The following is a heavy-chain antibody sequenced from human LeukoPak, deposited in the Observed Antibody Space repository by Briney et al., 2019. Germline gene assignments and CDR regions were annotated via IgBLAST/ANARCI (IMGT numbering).Heavy chain of an antibody. D-gene: IGHD2-2*03. CDR2: IRSKANSYAT. J-gene: IGHJ4*02. V-gene: IGHV3-73*01. Sequence: GGSLRLSCAASGFTFSGSAMHWVRQASGKGLEWVGRIRSKANSYATAYAASVKGRFTISRDDSKNTAYLQTNSLKTEDTAVYYCTRWIIGRPDDWGQGTLVTVSS. CDR3: TRWIIGRPDD. CDR1: GFTFSGSA.